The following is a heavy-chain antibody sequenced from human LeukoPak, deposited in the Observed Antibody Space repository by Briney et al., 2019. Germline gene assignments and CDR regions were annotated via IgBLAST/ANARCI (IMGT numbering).Heavy chain of an antibody. J-gene: IGHJ3*02. CDR1: GGSISSSSYY. CDR3: ARHGRSYGPTRDAFDI. V-gene: IGHV4-39*01. D-gene: IGHD5-18*01. CDR2: IYYSGST. Sequence: SETLSLTCTVSGGSISSSSYYWGWIRQPPGKGLEWIGSIYYSGSTYYNPSLKSRVTISVDTSKNQFSLKLSSVTAADTAVYYCARHGRSYGPTRDAFDIWGQGTMVTVSS.